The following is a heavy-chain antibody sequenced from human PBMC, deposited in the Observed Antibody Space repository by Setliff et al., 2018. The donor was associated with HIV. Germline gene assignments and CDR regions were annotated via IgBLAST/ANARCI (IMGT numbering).Heavy chain of an antibody. CDR2: IIPIFGTA. D-gene: IGHD2-2*01. V-gene: IGHV1-69*05. CDR3: ARGYCSSTSCYGIYYFDN. Sequence: SVKVSCKASGGSFSSYAISWVRQAPGQGLEWMGGIIPIFGTAKYAQRFQGRVTITTDESTSTAYMELSSLTSEDTAVYYCARGYCSSTSCYGIYYFDNWGQGTPVTVSS. CDR1: GGSFSSYA. J-gene: IGHJ4*02.